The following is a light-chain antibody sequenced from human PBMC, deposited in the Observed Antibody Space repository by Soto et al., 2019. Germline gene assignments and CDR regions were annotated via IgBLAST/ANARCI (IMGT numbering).Light chain of an antibody. CDR2: EVS. CDR1: SSDVGAYNY. J-gene: IGLJ1*01. CDR3: SSYTTSSTLLYV. Sequence: QSALTQPASVSGSLGQSITISCTGTSSDVGAYNYVSWCQQHPDKAPKLMLYEVSTRPSGVSNRFSGSKSGNTASLTISGLQAEDEADYYCSSYTTSSTLLYVFGTGTKVTVL. V-gene: IGLV2-14*01.